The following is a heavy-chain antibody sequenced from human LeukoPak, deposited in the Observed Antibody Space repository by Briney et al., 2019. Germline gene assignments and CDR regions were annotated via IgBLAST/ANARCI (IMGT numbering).Heavy chain of an antibody. V-gene: IGHV1-69*06. CDR1: GGTFSSYA. CDR3: ARGQLVPDAFDI. Sequence: ASVKVSCKGSGGTFSSYAISWVRQAPGQGLEGMGGIIPIFGTANYAQKFQGRVTITADKSTSTAYMQLSSLRSEDTAVYYCARGQLVPDAFDIWGQGTMVTVSS. D-gene: IGHD1-1*01. CDR2: IIPIFGTA. J-gene: IGHJ3*02.